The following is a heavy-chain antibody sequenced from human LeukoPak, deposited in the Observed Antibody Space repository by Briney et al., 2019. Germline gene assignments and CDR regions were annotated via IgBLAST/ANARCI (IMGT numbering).Heavy chain of an antibody. J-gene: IGHJ6*02. V-gene: IGHV3-30*04. Sequence: PGGSLRLSCAASGFTFSSYAMHWVRQAPGKGLEWVAVISYDGSNKYYADSVKGRFTISRDNSKNTLYLQMNSLRAEDTAVYYCAGIPPSIVGATPYYYYGMDVWGQGTTVTVSS. CDR1: GFTFSSYA. CDR3: AGIPPSIVGATPYYYYGMDV. CDR2: ISYDGSNK. D-gene: IGHD1-26*01.